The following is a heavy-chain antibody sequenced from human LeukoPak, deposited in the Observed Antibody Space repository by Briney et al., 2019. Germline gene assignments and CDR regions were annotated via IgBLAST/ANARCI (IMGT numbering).Heavy chain of an antibody. D-gene: IGHD3-22*01. CDR3: AKDFLTLYYYDSSGFRNYFDY. CDR2: ISGSGGST. CDR1: GFTLSSYA. J-gene: IGHJ4*02. V-gene: IGHV3-23*01. Sequence: RPGGSLRLSCAASGFTLSSYAMSWVRQAPGKGLEWVSAISGSGGSTYYADSVKGRFTISRDNSKNTLYLQMNSLRAEDTAVYYCAKDFLTLYYYDSSGFRNYFDYWGQGTLVTVSS.